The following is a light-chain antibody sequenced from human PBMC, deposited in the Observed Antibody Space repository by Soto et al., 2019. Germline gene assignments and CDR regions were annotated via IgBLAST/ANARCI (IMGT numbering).Light chain of an antibody. CDR3: RSYTSTSTLV. CDR1: SSDVGYYNY. J-gene: IGLJ1*01. CDR2: DVR. V-gene: IGLV2-14*03. Sequence: QSALTQPASVSGSPGQSITISCTGTSSDVGYYNYVSWYQQHPGKVPKLMIYDVRYRPSGVSDRFSGSKSGNTASLTLSGLQAEDEADYYCRSYTSTSTLVFGTGTKVTVL.